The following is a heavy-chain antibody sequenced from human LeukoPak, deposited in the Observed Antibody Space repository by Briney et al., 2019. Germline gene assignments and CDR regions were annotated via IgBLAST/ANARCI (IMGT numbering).Heavy chain of an antibody. J-gene: IGHJ4*02. D-gene: IGHD3-22*01. V-gene: IGHV3-23*01. CDR3: AKVEMTYDTSGSFDY. CDR1: GFTFSSYA. CDR2: ISASGGST. Sequence: GGSLRLSCAASGFTFSSYAMSWVRQAPGKGLEWVSSISASGGSTYYADSVKGRFTISRDNLKNTLYLQMNSLRVEDTAVYYCAKVEMTYDTSGSFDYWGQGTLVTVSS.